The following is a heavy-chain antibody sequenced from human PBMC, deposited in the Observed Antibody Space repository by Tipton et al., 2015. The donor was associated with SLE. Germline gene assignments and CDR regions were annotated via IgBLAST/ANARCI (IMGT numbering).Heavy chain of an antibody. CDR3: ARQHVVGATVDY. Sequence: PGLVKPSETLSLTCTVSGGSISSSSYFWGWIRQPPGKGLEWIGSIYYSGITFYNPSLKSRVTISVDTSKNQFSLKLSSVIAADTAVYYCARQHVVGATVDYWGQGTLVTVSS. V-gene: IGHV4-39*01. CDR1: GGSISSSSYF. CDR2: IYYSGIT. D-gene: IGHD1-26*01. J-gene: IGHJ4*02.